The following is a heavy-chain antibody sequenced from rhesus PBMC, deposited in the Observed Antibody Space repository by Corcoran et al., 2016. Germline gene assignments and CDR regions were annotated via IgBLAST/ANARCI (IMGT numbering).Heavy chain of an antibody. CDR2: ISGDESTP. CDR3: VGLMVAGPVEY. CDR1: GGSISSNS. J-gene: IGHJ4*01. Sequence: LQLQESGPGLVKPSETLSLTCAVSGGSISSNSWTWIRQPPGKGLVWIGRISGDESTPDHNPPLLHRVTISTGTAKTLFSLKVDSGTAADTGVYYCVGLMVAGPVEYWGQGVLVTVSS. V-gene: IGHV4-173*01. D-gene: IGHD6-37*01.